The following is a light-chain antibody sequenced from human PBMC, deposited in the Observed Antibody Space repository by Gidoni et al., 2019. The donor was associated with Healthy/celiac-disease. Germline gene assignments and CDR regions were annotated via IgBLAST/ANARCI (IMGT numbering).Light chain of an antibody. J-gene: IGLJ2*01. Sequence: QSALPQPAPVSGSPGQSITISCTGTSSDVGGYNYVTWYHQHPGKAPKLMIYEVSNRPSGVSIRFSGSKSGNTASLTISGLQAEDEADYYCSSYTSSSTLVVFGGGTKLTVL. CDR2: EVS. V-gene: IGLV2-14*01. CDR1: SSDVGGYNY. CDR3: SSYTSSSTLVV.